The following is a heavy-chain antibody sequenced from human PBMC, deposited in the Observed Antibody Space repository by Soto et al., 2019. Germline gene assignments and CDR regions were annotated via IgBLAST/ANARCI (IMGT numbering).Heavy chain of an antibody. V-gene: IGHV5-51*01. Sequence: PGESLKISCKGSGYTFSSHWIGWVRQMPGKGLEWMGIIYAGDSNSRYSPSFQGLVTLSADTSISTAYLHWNTLKASDTAMYYCARRLGGHPYFDYWGQGTLVTVSS. CDR1: GYTFSSHW. D-gene: IGHD1-26*01. J-gene: IGHJ4*02. CDR2: IYAGDSNS. CDR3: ARRLGGHPYFDY.